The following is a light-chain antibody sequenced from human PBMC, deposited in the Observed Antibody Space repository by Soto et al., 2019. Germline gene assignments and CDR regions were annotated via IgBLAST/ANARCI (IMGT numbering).Light chain of an antibody. Sequence: IVMTQSPATLSVSPGERATLSCRASQNIYSNVAWYQQRPGQAPRLLIYRASTRATGIPARFSGSGSGTDFTLTISRLEPEDFAVYYCQQYGRSPPITFGQGTRLEI. J-gene: IGKJ5*01. V-gene: IGKV3-15*01. CDR2: RAS. CDR3: QQYGRSPPIT. CDR1: QNIYSN.